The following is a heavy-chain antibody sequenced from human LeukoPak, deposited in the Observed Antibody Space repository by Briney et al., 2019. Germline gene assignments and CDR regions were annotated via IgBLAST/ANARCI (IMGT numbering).Heavy chain of an antibody. CDR3: ARDSKVALRAFDY. D-gene: IGHD1-26*01. CDR1: GYSISSGYY. CDR2: IYTSGST. Sequence: PSETLSLTCTVSGYSISSGYYWSWIRQPAGKGLEWIGRIYTSGSTNYNPSLKSRVTMSVDTSKNQFSLKLSSVTAADTAVYYCARDSKVALRAFDYWGQGTLVTVSS. V-gene: IGHV4-4*07. J-gene: IGHJ4*02.